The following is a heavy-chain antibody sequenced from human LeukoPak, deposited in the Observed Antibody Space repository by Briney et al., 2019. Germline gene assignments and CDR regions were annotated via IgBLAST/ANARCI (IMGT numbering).Heavy chain of an antibody. CDR2: VKGDGTFT. V-gene: IGHV3-74*01. CDR3: VRDGDDYNFYY. J-gene: IGHJ4*02. CDR1: GFTFSNYW. Sequence: GGSLTLSCAASGFTFSNYWMHWVSQAPGKGLVWVSRVKGDGTFTNYADSVKGRFTISRDNAKYTLYLQMHSLRVEDTAIYYCVRDGDDYNFYYWGQGSLVTVSS. D-gene: IGHD5-24*01.